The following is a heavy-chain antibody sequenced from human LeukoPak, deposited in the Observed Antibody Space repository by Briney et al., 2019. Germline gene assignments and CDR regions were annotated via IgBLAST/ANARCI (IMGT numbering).Heavy chain of an antibody. V-gene: IGHV3-7*01. CDR3: ARDLDSSSWWNWFDP. J-gene: IGHJ5*02. D-gene: IGHD6-13*01. Sequence: PGGSLRLSCVASGFSFSTYWMSWVRQAPGKGLEWVANIKEDGSEKKYVDSVKGRFTISRDNAKNSLCLQMNSLRADDTAMYYCARDLDSSSWWNWFDPWGQGTLVTVSS. CDR2: IKEDGSEK. CDR1: GFSFSTYW.